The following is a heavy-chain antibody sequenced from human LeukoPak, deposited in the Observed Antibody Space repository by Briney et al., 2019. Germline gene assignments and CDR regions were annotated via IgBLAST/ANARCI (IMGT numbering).Heavy chain of an antibody. CDR1: GFTLGRYW. CDR2: NNSDGKIT. V-gene: IGHV3-74*01. J-gene: IGHJ4*02. CDR3: ARDHHDFWSGYPNY. D-gene: IGHD3-3*01. Sequence: GGSLRLSCAASGFTLGRYWMHWFRQAPGTGLVWVARNNSDGKITDYADSVRGRFTTSRDNTKNTVYLQMSSLRAEDTGVYYCARDHHDFWSGYPNYWGQGTLVIVSS.